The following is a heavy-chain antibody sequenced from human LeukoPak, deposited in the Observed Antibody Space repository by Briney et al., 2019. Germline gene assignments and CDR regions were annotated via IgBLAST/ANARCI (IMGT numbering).Heavy chain of an antibody. Sequence: GGSLRLSCAASGFTVSSNYMSWVRQAPGKGLEWVSVIYSGGSTYYADSVKGRFTISRENSMNTLYLQMNSLRAEDTAVYYCAREWEQDWGQGTLVTVSS. CDR1: GFTVSSNY. CDR2: IYSGGST. J-gene: IGHJ4*02. CDR3: AREWEQD. D-gene: IGHD1/OR15-1a*01. V-gene: IGHV3-53*01.